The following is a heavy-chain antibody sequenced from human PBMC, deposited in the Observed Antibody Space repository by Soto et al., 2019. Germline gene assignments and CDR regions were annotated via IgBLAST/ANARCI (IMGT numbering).Heavy chain of an antibody. CDR1: GFTFSHYA. D-gene: IGHD3-10*01. CDR2: ISGSGDST. J-gene: IGHJ5*02. Sequence: EVPLLQSGGGLVQPGGSLRLSCTASGFTFSHYAMSWVRRAPGKGLEWVSGISGSGDSTYYADSVKGRFTISRDNSNNTQYLQMDSLRAEDTATYYCARSYGVRVTIVRNWLDPWGQGTLVTVSS. CDR3: ARSYGVRVTIVRNWLDP. V-gene: IGHV3-23*01.